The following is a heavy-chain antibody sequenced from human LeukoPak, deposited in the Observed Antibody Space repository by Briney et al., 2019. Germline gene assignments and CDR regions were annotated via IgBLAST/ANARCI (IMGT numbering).Heavy chain of an antibody. V-gene: IGHV1-69*06. CDR1: GGTFSSYA. D-gene: IGHD3-3*01. Sequence: GASVKVSCKASGGTFSSYAISWVRQAPGQGLEWMGGIIPIFGTANYAQKFQGRVTITADKSTSTAYMELSSLRSEDTAVYYCARGAPRGFWSGYFNWFDPWGQGTLVTVSS. J-gene: IGHJ5*02. CDR2: IIPIFGTA. CDR3: ARGAPRGFWSGYFNWFDP.